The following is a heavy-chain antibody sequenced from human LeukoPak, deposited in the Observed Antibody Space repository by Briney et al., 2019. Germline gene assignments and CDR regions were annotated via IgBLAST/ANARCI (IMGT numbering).Heavy chain of an antibody. V-gene: IGHV4-4*02. CDR2: IYHSGST. Sequence: SGTLSLTCAVSGGSISSSNWWSWVRQPPGKGLEWIGEIYHSGSTNYNPSLKSRVTISVDKSKNQFSLKLSSVTAADTAVYYCASLQSYYGSGSYYVDYWGQGTLVTVSS. CDR1: GGSISSSNW. J-gene: IGHJ4*02. CDR3: ASLQSYYGSGSYYVDY. D-gene: IGHD3-10*01.